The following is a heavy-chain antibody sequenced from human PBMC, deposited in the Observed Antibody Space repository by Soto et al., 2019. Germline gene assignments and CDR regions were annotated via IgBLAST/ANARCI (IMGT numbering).Heavy chain of an antibody. CDR2: ISAYNGNT. V-gene: IGHV1-18*01. CDR1: GYTFTSYG. D-gene: IGHD2-2*01. J-gene: IGHJ5*02. CDR3: ARGYCSSTSCYVGSSWFDP. Sequence: ASVKVSCKASGYTFTSYGISWVRQAPGQGLEWMGWISAYNGNTNYAQKLQGRVTMTTDTSTSTAYMELRSLRSDDTAVYYCARGYCSSTSCYVGSSWFDPWGQGTLVTVSS.